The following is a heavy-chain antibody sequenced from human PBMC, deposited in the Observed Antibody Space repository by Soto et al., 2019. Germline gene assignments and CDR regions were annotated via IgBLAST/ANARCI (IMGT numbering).Heavy chain of an antibody. D-gene: IGHD3-9*01. CDR3: ARHALDYDILTGYPPFDS. CDR1: GGSISGYF. J-gene: IGHJ4*02. V-gene: IGHV4-59*08. Sequence: SETLSLTCTVSGGSISGYFWSWIRQPPGKGLEWIGYIYYSGSTNYSPSLKGRVAISVDTSRREFSLRLRSVTAADTAVYFCARHALDYDILTGYPPFDSWGQGSLVTVS. CDR2: IYYSGST.